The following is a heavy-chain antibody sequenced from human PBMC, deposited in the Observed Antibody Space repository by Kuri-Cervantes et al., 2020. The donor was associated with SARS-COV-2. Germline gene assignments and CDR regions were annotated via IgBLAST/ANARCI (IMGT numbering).Heavy chain of an antibody. V-gene: IGHV2-5*01. CDR2: IFWNDNK. Sequence: SGPTLVKPTQTLTLTCTFSGFSFSSEGVGVGWIRQPPGKALEWLALIFWNDNKRYSPSLKSRLTITKDTSKNQVVLRMTTMDPVDTGTYYCAHSSMSSSWADDAFHIWGQGTMVTVSS. J-gene: IGHJ3*02. CDR3: AHSSMSSSWADDAFHI. CDR1: GFSFSSEGVG. D-gene: IGHD6-13*01.